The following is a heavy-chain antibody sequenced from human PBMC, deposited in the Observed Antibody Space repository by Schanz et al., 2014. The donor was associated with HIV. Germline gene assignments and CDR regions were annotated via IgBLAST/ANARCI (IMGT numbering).Heavy chain of an antibody. D-gene: IGHD6-13*01. CDR1: GFIFSTYG. Sequence: QIQLVESGGGLVQPGRSLRLSCAASGFIFSTYGMHWVRQAPGKGLEWVSDIVPSGGSTYYADSVKGRFTISRDNAKNSLYLQMNSLRDEDTALYYCAKDFYFRPGRAAAVSFFDYWGQGTLVTVSS. CDR3: AKDFYFRPGRAAAVSFFDY. J-gene: IGHJ4*02. V-gene: IGHV3-NL1*01. CDR2: IVPSGGST.